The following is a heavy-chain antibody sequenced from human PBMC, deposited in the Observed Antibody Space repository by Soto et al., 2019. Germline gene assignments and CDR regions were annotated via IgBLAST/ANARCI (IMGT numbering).Heavy chain of an antibody. D-gene: IGHD3-10*01. V-gene: IGHV4-59*01. Sequence: SETLSLTCTVSGGSITTYYWSWIRQPPGKGLEWIGYYYYSGSTNYNPSLKSRVSISVDTSKNQFSLKLSSVTAADTAVYYCARFREASWFDPWGQGTLVTVSS. J-gene: IGHJ5*02. CDR2: YYYSGST. CDR3: ARFREASWFDP. CDR1: GGSITTYY.